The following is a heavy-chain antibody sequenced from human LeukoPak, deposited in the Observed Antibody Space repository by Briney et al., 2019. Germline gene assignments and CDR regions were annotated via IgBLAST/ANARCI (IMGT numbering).Heavy chain of an antibody. J-gene: IGHJ4*02. CDR2: ISSSSSYI. Sequence: GGSLRLSCAASGFTFSSYSMNWVRQAPGKGLEWVSSISSSSSYIYYADSVKGRFTISRDNAKNSLYLQMNSPRAEDTAVYYCARAGYDSSGYLDYWGQGTLVTVSS. V-gene: IGHV3-21*01. CDR1: GFTFSSYS. CDR3: ARAGYDSSGYLDY. D-gene: IGHD3-22*01.